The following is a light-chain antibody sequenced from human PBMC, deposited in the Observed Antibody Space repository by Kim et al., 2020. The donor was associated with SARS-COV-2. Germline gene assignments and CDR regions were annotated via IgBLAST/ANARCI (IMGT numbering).Light chain of an antibody. V-gene: IGLV3-21*04. J-gene: IGLJ3*02. CDR2: YDS. Sequence: APGKTAGITCGGNNIGSKSVHWYEQRPGRAPVLVMYYDSDRPGGIPERFSGSNAGNTATLTISRVEAGDEANNYCQVWDSTSDHPVFGGGTKLTVL. CDR1: NIGSKS. CDR3: QVWDSTSDHPV.